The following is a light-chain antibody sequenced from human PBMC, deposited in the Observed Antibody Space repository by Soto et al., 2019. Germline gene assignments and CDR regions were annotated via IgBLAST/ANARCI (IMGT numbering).Light chain of an antibody. J-gene: IGKJ4*01. V-gene: IGKV4-1*01. Sequence: DIVMTQSPDSLAVSLGERATITCRSSQNLLYSTYKKYNLAWYQQRPGQPPRLLIYWASIRESGVPDRFSGSGSGTDFTLSISSLQAEDVAVYYCQQYHSNPRTFGGGTRVEIK. CDR2: WAS. CDR3: QQYHSNPRT. CDR1: QNLLYSTYKKYN.